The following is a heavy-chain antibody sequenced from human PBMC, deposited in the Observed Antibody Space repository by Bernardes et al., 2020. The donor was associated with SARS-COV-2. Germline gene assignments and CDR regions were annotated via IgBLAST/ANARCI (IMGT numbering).Heavy chain of an antibody. Sequence: ETLSLTCTVSGGSISSSSYYWGWIRQPPGKGLEWIGSIYYSGSTYYNPSLKSRVTISVDTSKNQFSLKLSSVTAADTAVYYCARPLLDGSALPRFDPWGQGTLVTVSS. V-gene: IGHV4-39*01. D-gene: IGHD3-10*01. J-gene: IGHJ5*02. CDR2: IYYSGST. CDR3: ARPLLDGSALPRFDP. CDR1: GGSISSSSYY.